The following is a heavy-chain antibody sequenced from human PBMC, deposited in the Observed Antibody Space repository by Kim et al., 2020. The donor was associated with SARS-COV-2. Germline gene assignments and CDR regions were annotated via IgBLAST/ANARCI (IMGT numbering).Heavy chain of an antibody. Sequence: SETLSLTCTVSGDSVSSGIYYWTWIRQPPGKALEWISYAYYSGYTKYNPSLKSRVTSSVDTSKNQFSLKVTSVTAADTAIYYCARGTDYGLDYWGQGNLV. CDR3: ARGTDYGLDY. CDR1: GDSVSSGIYY. V-gene: IGHV4-61*01. D-gene: IGHD3-16*01. J-gene: IGHJ4*02. CDR2: AYYSGYT.